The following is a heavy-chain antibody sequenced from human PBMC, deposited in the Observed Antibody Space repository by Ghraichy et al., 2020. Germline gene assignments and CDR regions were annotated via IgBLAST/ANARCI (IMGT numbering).Heavy chain of an antibody. CDR1: GFTFSSHG. Sequence: GESLNISCAASGFTFSSHGMHWVRQAPGKGLEWVALIWSDGSTQYYADSVKGRFTISRDSSTSTVYLQMNSLRVEDTASYYCARGGWSRGVVVGAAPYYVDYWGQGTQVTVSA. D-gene: IGHD2-15*01. CDR2: IWSDGSTQ. V-gene: IGHV3-33*01. J-gene: IGHJ4*02. CDR3: ARGGWSRGVVVGAAPYYVDY.